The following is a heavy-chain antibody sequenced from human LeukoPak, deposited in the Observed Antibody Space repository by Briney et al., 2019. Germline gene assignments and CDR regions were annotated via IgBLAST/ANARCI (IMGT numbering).Heavy chain of an antibody. D-gene: IGHD3-3*01. CDR1: GFTFDDYA. V-gene: IGHV3-9*01. CDR2: ISWNSGSI. Sequence: GGSLRLSCAASGFTFDDYAMHWVRQAPGKGLEWVSVISWNSGSIGYADSVKGRFTISRDNAKNSLYLQMNSLRAEDTALYYCAKDISYYDFWSGYAGRYYYGMDVWGQGTTVTVSS. CDR3: AKDISYYDFWSGYAGRYYYGMDV. J-gene: IGHJ6*02.